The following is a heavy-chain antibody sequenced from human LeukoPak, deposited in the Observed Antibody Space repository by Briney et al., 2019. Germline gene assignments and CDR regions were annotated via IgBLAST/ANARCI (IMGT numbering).Heavy chain of an antibody. V-gene: IGHV4-39*01. D-gene: IGHD3-10*01. CDR2: IYYSGST. Sequence: PSETLSLTCTVSGASISSSSYYWGWIRQPPGKGLEWIGTIYYSGSTYYNPSLRSRVTISGDTSRNQFSLKLSSVTAADTAVYYCARHDGSGYYYYMDVWGKGATVTVSS. CDR3: ARHDGSGYYYYMDV. J-gene: IGHJ6*03. CDR1: GASISSSSYY.